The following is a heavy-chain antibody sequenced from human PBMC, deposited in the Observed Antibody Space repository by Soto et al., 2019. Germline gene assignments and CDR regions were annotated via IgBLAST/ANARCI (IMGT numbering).Heavy chain of an antibody. CDR2: ISGSGGST. CDR1: GFTFSSYA. J-gene: IGHJ4*02. V-gene: IGHV3-23*01. Sequence: EVQLLESGGGLVQPGGSLRLSCAASGFTFSSYAMSWVRQAPGKGVEWVSAISGSGGSTYYADSVKGRFTISRDNSKNTLYLQMNSLRAEDTAVYYCATNRGYGDYVSGYWGQGTLVTVSS. D-gene: IGHD4-17*01. CDR3: ATNRGYGDYVSGY.